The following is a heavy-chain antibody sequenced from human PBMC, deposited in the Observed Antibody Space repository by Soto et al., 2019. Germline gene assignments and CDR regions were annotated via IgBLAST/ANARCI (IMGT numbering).Heavy chain of an antibody. V-gene: IGHV1-69*02. CDR2: IIPTLGIA. D-gene: IGHD1-1*01. Sequence: QVQLVQSGAEVKKPGSSVKVSCKASGGTFSRYTISWVRQSPGQGLELMGRIIPTLGIANYAQKFQGRVTIPADRPTSTAYSELSSVRSEDTAVYYCARGSTHPLPGTAIDYWGQGTLVTVCS. J-gene: IGHJ4*02. CDR1: GGTFSRYT. CDR3: ARGSTHPLPGTAIDY.